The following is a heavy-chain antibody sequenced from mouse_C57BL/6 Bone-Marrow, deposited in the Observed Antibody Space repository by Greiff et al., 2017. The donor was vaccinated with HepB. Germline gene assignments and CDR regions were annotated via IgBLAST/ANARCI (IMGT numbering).Heavy chain of an antibody. CDR1: GFSLTSYA. V-gene: IGHV2-9-1*01. D-gene: IGHD1-1*01. CDR2: IWTGGGT. J-gene: IGHJ1*03. Sequence: VQVVESGPGLVAPSQSLSITCTVSGFSLTSYAISWVRQPPGKGLEWLGVIWTGGGTNYNSALKSRLSISKDNSKSQVFLKMNSLQTDDTARYYCAALTTVVYWYFDVWGTGTTVTVSS. CDR3: AALTTVVYWYFDV.